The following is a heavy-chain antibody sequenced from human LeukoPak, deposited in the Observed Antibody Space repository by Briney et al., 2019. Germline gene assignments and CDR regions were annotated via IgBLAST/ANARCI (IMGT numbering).Heavy chain of an antibody. CDR1: GFTFSSYG. V-gene: IGHV3-48*02. CDR3: ARDPVGRNDAIDI. CDR2: ITSSSGTI. J-gene: IGHJ3*02. D-gene: IGHD1-26*01. Sequence: GGSLRLSCAASGFTFSSYGMNWVRQAPGKGLEWVSFITSSSGTIYYTDSVKGRFTISRDNAKNSLYLQMNSLRDEDTAVYYCARDPVGRNDAIDIWGQGTMVTVSS.